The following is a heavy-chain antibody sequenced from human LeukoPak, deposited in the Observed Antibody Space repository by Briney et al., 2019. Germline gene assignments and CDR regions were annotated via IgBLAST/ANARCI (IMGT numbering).Heavy chain of an antibody. CDR3: ARTYDYVWGSYPYYFDY. D-gene: IGHD3-16*01. Sequence: PSETLSLTCTVSGGSISSSSYYWGWIRQPPGKGLEWIGSIYYSGSTYYNPSLKSRVTISVDTSKNQFSLKLSSVTAADTAVYYCARTYDYVWGSYPYYFDYWGQGTLVTVSS. CDR1: GGSISSSSYY. V-gene: IGHV4-39*01. CDR2: IYYSGST. J-gene: IGHJ4*02.